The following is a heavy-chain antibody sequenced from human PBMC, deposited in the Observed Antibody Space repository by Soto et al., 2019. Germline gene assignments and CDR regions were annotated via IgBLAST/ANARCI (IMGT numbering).Heavy chain of an antibody. Sequence: EVQLVESGGGLVQPGGSLRLSCVASGFTFSSYWMHWVRQAPGKGLVWVSSISNDGSSIYADPVKGRFTISRDNAKNMLYLQMNSLRAEGTAVYYCARLPNKSPQNWGQGTLVIVSP. CDR2: ISNDGSS. J-gene: IGHJ1*01. CDR3: ARLPNKSPQN. CDR1: GFTFSSYW. V-gene: IGHV3-74*01.